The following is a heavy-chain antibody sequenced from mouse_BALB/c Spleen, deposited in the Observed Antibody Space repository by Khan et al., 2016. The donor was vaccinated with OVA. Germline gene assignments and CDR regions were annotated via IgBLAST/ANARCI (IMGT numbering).Heavy chain of an antibody. CDR3: ARSKKIVATYFDY. Sequence: VQLQQSGAELVKAGASVKMSCKASGYTFTSYWMHWVKQRLGQGLEWFAETNPTNGRTYYNEKFKSKATLTVDKSSSTAYRLRNGPTFEDAAVYYCARSKKIVATYFDYWGQGTTLTVSS. V-gene: IGHV1S81*02. CDR2: TNPTNGRT. CDR1: GYTFTSYW. D-gene: IGHD1-1*01. J-gene: IGHJ2*01.